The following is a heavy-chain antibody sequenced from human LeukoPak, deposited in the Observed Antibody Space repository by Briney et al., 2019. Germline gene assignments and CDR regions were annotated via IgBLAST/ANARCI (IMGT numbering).Heavy chain of an antibody. J-gene: IGHJ4*02. CDR3: ARCYYGSGSIDY. Sequence: NPSETLSLTCTVYGGSVSSGGPYWSWIRQPPGKGLEWIGYIFYSGSTSYSPSLKSRVTISVDTSKNQFSLKLSSVTAADTAVYYCARCYYGSGSIDYWGQGTLVTVSS. CDR2: IFYSGST. V-gene: IGHV4-61*08. D-gene: IGHD3-10*01. CDR1: GGSVSSGGPY.